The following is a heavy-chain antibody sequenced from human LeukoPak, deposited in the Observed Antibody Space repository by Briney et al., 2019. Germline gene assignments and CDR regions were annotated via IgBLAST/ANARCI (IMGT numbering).Heavy chain of an antibody. CDR1: GFTFSSYE. V-gene: IGHV3-48*03. J-gene: IGHJ4*02. CDR3: ARKYCSSTGCLFDN. D-gene: IGHD2-2*01. Sequence: GGSLRLSCAASGFTFSSYEMNWVRQAPGKGLEWVSYISSSGSTIYYADSVKGRFTISRDNAKNSLYLQMNSLRAEGTAVYYCARKYCSSTGCLFDNWGQGTLVTVSS. CDR2: ISSSGSTI.